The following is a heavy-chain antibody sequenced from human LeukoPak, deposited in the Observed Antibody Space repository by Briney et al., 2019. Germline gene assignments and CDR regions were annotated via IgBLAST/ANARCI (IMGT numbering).Heavy chain of an antibody. CDR3: ARSLSYFDFWSGYDPPYYFDY. Sequence: SGPALVKPTQTLTLTCTFSGFSLSTSGMRVSWIRQPPGRALEWLARIDLDDDKFYSTSLKTRLTISKDTSKDQVVLTMTNMDPVDTATYYCARSLSYFDFWSGYDPPYYFDYWGQGTLVTVSS. CDR2: IDLDDDK. J-gene: IGHJ4*02. V-gene: IGHV2-70*04. CDR1: GFSLSTSGMR. D-gene: IGHD3-3*01.